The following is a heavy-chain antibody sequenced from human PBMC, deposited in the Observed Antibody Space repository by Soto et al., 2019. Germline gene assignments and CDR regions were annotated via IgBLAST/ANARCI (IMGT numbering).Heavy chain of an antibody. V-gene: IGHV2-5*02. J-gene: IGHJ4*02. D-gene: IGHD2-2*02. CDR2: IYWDDDK. CDR1: GFSLSTSGVG. CDR3: AHIPGYCSSTRCYSGVRNMPRFDY. Sequence: QITLKESGPTLVKPTQTLTLTCTFSGFSLSTSGVGVGWIRQPPGKALEWLALIYWDDDKRYSPSLKSRLTITKDTSKNQVVLTLTNMDPVDPAPYYCAHIPGYCSSTRCYSGVRNMPRFDYWGQGTLVTVSS.